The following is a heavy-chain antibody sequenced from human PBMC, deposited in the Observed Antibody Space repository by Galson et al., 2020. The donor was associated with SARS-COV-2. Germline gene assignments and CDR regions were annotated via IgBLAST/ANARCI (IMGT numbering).Heavy chain of an antibody. CDR3: ARGTVVVADNYYFYGMDV. D-gene: IGHD2-15*01. J-gene: IGHJ6*02. V-gene: IGHV4-34*01. CDR1: GGSFSGYY. CDR2: INHSGNT. Sequence: LETLSLTCAVYGGSFSGYYWSWIRQPPGKGLEWIGEINHSGNTNYNPSLKSRVTISVDTSKNQFSLKLRSMTAADTAVYYCARGTVVVADNYYFYGMDVWGQGTTVTVSS.